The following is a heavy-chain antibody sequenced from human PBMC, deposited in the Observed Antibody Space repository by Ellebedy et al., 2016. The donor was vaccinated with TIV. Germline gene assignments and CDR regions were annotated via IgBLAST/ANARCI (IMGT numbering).Heavy chain of an antibody. D-gene: IGHD3-16*01. J-gene: IGHJ4*02. Sequence: GESLKISRAASGFTFSSYSMNWVRQAPGKGLEWVSYISSSSSTIYYADSVKGRFTISRDNGKNSLYLQMNSLRAEDTAVYYCARDYGSDYWGQGTLVTVSS. CDR2: ISSSSSTI. CDR3: ARDYGSDY. CDR1: GFTFSSYS. V-gene: IGHV3-48*01.